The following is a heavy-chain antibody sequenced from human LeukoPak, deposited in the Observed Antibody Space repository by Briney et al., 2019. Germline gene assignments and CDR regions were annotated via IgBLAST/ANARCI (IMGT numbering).Heavy chain of an antibody. V-gene: IGHV3-30*04. Sequence: GGSLRLSCAASGFTFSSYAMHWVRQAPGKGLEWVAVISYDGSNKYYADSVKGRFTISRDNSKNTRYLQMNSLRAEDTAVYYCARDSFGFGVRYYFDYWGQGTLVTVSS. J-gene: IGHJ4*02. CDR3: ARDSFGFGVRYYFDY. CDR1: GFTFSSYA. CDR2: ISYDGSNK. D-gene: IGHD3-10*01.